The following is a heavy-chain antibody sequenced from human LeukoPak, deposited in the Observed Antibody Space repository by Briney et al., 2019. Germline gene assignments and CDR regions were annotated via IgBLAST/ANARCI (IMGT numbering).Heavy chain of an antibody. CDR3: AKEPSSGWFYFDY. CDR1: GFTFSSYA. Sequence: GGSLRLSCAASGFTFSSYAMHWVRQAPGKGLEWVAIISYDGSNKYYADSVKGRFTISRDNSKDTLYLQMNSLRVEDTAVYYCAKEPSSGWFYFDYWGQGALVTVSS. V-gene: IGHV3-30*04. J-gene: IGHJ4*02. D-gene: IGHD6-19*01. CDR2: ISYDGSNK.